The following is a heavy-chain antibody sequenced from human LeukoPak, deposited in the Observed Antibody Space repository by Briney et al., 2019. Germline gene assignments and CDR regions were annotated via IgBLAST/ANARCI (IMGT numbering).Heavy chain of an antibody. D-gene: IGHD3-22*01. CDR3: ARFSSGRSGFDY. CDR2: TRNKANSYTT. V-gene: IGHV3-72*01. CDR1: GFTFSDHY. J-gene: IGHJ4*02. Sequence: GGSLRLSCAASGFTFSDHYMDWVRQAPGKGLEWVGRTRNKANSYTTEYAASVKGRFTISRDDSKNSLYLQMNSLKTEDTAEYYCARFSSGRSGFDYWGQGTLVTVSS.